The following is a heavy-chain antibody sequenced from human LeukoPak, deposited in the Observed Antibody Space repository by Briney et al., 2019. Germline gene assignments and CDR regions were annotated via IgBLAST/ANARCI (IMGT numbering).Heavy chain of an antibody. CDR3: ARDPDITGTTYWFDP. D-gene: IGHD1-20*01. Sequence: SETLSLTCAVYGGSFSGYYWSWIRQPPGKGLEWIGEINHSGSTNYNPSLKSRVTISVDTSKNQFSLKLSSVTAADTAVYYCARDPDITGTTYWFDPWGQGTLVTVSS. CDR2: INHSGST. V-gene: IGHV4-34*01. CDR1: GGSFSGYY. J-gene: IGHJ5*02.